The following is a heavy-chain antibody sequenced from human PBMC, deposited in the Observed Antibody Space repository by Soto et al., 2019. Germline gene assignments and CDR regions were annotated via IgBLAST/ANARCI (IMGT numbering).Heavy chain of an antibody. CDR3: ARQDTRYGSWYMDV. Sequence: SETLSLTCTVSGGSISSSSYYWGWIRQPPGKGLEWIGSIYYSGSTYYNPSLKSRVTISVDTSKNQFSLKLSSVTAADTAVYYCARQDTRYGSWYMDVSGKGTTVTVSS. V-gene: IGHV4-39*01. CDR2: IYYSGST. J-gene: IGHJ6*03. D-gene: IGHD4-17*01. CDR1: GGSISSSSYY.